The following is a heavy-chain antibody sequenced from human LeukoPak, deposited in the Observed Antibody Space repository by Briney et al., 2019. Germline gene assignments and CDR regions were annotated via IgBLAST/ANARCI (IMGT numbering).Heavy chain of an antibody. V-gene: IGHV3-30*18. CDR3: AKDQDIAAADYYFDY. J-gene: IGHJ4*02. CDR2: ISYDGNNR. CDR1: GFTFSSYG. Sequence: PGRSLRLSCAASGFTFSSYGMHWVRQAPGKGLEWVAVISYDGNNRYSVDSVKGRFTISRDNSKNTLYLQMNSLRAEDTAVYYCAKDQDIAAADYYFDYWGQGTLVTVSS. D-gene: IGHD6-13*01.